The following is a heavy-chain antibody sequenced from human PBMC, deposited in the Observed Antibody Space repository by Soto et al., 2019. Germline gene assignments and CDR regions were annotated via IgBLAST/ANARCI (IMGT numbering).Heavy chain of an antibody. J-gene: IGHJ6*02. V-gene: IGHV1-46*01. D-gene: IGHD4-4*01. CDR3: ARSTGPTTVTTHYYYYGMDV. Sequence: ASVKVSCKASGYTSTSYYMHWVRQAPGQGLEWMGIINPSGGSTSYAQKFQGRVTMTRDTSTSTVYMELSSLRSEDTAVYYCARSTGPTTVTTHYYYYGMDVWGQGTTVTVSS. CDR2: INPSGGST. CDR1: GYTSTSYY.